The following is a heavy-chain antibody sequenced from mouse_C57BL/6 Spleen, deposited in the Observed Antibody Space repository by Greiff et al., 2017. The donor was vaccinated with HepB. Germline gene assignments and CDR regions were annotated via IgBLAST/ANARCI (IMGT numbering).Heavy chain of an antibody. J-gene: IGHJ4*01. V-gene: IGHV1-55*01. D-gene: IGHD2-1*01. CDR3: ARSYGKYYAMDY. Sequence: VQLQQSGAELVKPGASVKMSCKASGYTFTSYWITWVKQRPGQGLEWIGDIYPGSGSTNYNEKFKSKATLTVDTSSSTAYMQLSSLTSEDSAVYYCARSYGKYYAMDYWGQGTSVTVSS. CDR2: IYPGSGST. CDR1: GYTFTSYW.